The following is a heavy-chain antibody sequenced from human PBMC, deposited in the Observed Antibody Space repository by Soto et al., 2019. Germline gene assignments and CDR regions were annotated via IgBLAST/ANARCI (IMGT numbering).Heavy chain of an antibody. D-gene: IGHD6-25*01. J-gene: IGHJ6*02. CDR2: IYYSGST. V-gene: IGHV4-31*03. CDR1: GGSISSGGYY. Sequence: SETLSLTCTVSGGSISSGGYYWSWIRQHPGKGLEWIGYIYYSGSTYYNPSLKSRVTISVDTSKNQFSLKLSSVTAADTAVYYCAREQVSRAAYYYGMYVWGQGTTVTVSS. CDR3: AREQVSRAAYYYGMYV.